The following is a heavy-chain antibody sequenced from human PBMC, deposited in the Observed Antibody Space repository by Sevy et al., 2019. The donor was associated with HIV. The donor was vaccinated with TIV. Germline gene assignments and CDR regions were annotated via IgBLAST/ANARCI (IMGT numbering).Heavy chain of an antibody. CDR2: IYSGGST. CDR1: GFTVSSNY. Sequence: GGSLRLSCAASGFTVSSNYMSWVRQAPGKGLEWVSVIYSGGSTYYADAVKGRFTIFRDNSKNTLYLQMNSLRAEDTAVYYCARAEGSIVGAHDAFDIWGQGTMVTVSS. D-gene: IGHD1-26*01. CDR3: ARAEGSIVGAHDAFDI. J-gene: IGHJ3*02. V-gene: IGHV3-53*01.